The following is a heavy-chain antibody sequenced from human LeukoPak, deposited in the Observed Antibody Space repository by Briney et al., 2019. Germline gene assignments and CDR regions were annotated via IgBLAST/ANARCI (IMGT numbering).Heavy chain of an antibody. CDR1: GDSISRYY. CDR3: ARYGHAPSYYYYYMDV. CDR2: YYGGRT. D-gene: IGHD2-8*01. J-gene: IGHJ6*03. Sequence: PSETLSLTCTVSGDSISRYYWSWIRQSPGKGLEWIGYYGGRTTYNPSLKSRVTMSVDTSKNQFSLKLTSVTAADTAVYYCARYGHAPSYYYYYMDVWGKGTTVTVPS. V-gene: IGHV4-59*01.